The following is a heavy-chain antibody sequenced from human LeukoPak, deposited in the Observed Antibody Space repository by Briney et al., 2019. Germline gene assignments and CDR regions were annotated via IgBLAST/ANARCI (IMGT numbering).Heavy chain of an antibody. D-gene: IGHD5-18*01. V-gene: IGHV3-30*03. Sequence: GGSLRLSCAASGFTFSDYYMSWIRQAPGKGLEWVAVISYDGSNKYYADSVKGRFTISRDNSKNTLYLQMNSLRAEDTAIYYCASFPVGTQLWFDWGQGTLVTVSS. CDR2: ISYDGSNK. J-gene: IGHJ4*02. CDR3: ASFPVGTQLWFD. CDR1: GFTFSDYY.